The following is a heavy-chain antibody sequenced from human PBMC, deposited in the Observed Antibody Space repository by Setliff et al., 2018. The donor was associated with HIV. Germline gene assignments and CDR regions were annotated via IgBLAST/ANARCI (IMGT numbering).Heavy chain of an antibody. V-gene: IGHV4-61*09. CDR2: FYTSGTT. J-gene: IGHJ6*02. Sequence: SETLSLTCSVSGGSLSSGSHYCTWLRQAAGKGLEWIGHFYTSGTTNYNPSLESRVTISVDTSKNQFSLKLSSATAADAAVYYCGTAMYYYYGLDVWGQGIRVTVSS. D-gene: IGHD2-2*01. CDR1: GGSLSSGSHY. CDR3: GTAMYYYYGLDV.